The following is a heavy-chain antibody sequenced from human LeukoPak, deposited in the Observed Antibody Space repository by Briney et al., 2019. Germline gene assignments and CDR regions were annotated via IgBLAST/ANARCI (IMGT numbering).Heavy chain of an antibody. V-gene: IGHV3-21*01. CDR3: ASSRAPYGGYDFDY. Sequence: GGSLRLSCAASGFTFSSYSMNWVRQAPGKGLEWVSSISSSSSYTYYADSVKGRFTISRDNAKNSLYLQMNSLRAEDTAVYYCASSRAPYGGYDFDYWGQGTLVTVSS. D-gene: IGHD5-12*01. CDR2: ISSSSSYT. CDR1: GFTFSSYS. J-gene: IGHJ4*02.